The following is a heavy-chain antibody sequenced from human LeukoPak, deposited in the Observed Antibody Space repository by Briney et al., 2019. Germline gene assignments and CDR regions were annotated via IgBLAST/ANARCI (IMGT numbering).Heavy chain of an antibody. CDR1: GYTFTSYG. CDR3: ARDRRSTMVADYYYGMDV. V-gene: IGHV1-18*01. D-gene: IGHD2-8*01. CDR2: ISAYNGNT. J-gene: IGHJ6*02. Sequence: ASVKVSCKASGYTFTSYGMSWVRQAPGQGLEWMGWISAYNGNTNYERKLQGRVTMTTDTSTSTAYMELRSLRSDDTAVYYCARDRRSTMVADYYYGMDVWGQGTTVTVSS.